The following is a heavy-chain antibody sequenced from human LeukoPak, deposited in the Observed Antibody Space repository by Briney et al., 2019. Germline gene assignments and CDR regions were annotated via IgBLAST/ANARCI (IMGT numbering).Heavy chain of an antibody. V-gene: IGHV3-7*03. CDR2: INRDGSER. J-gene: IGHJ6*02. CDR3: ARRNAMDV. Sequence: GGSLRLSCAASGFTFSNYWMTWVRQAPGKGLEWVANINRDGSERYYVDSVKGRFTISRDDAKSSLYLQMNSLRAEDTAVYYCARRNAMDVWGQGTTVIVFS. CDR1: GFTFSNYW.